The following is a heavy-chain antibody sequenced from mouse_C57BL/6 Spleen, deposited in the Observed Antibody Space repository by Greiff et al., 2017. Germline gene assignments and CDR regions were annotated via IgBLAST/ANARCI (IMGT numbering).Heavy chain of an antibody. V-gene: IGHV1-26*01. CDR2: LNPNNGGT. CDR1: GYTFTDYY. Sequence: EVQLQQSGPELVKPGASVKISCKASGYTFTDYYMNWVKQSHGKSLEWIGDLNPNNGGTSYNQKFKVKATLTVDKSTSTAYMELRSLTAEDSAFYYGARGPSYSNYDYFDYWGQGTTLTVSS. J-gene: IGHJ2*01. D-gene: IGHD2-5*01. CDR3: ARGPSYSNYDYFDY.